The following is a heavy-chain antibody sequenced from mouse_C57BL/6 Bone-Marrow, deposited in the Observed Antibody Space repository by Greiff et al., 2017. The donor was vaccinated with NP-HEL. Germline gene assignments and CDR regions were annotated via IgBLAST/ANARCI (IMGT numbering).Heavy chain of an antibody. Sequence: EVKLEESGPGMVKPSQSLSLTCTVTGYSITSGYDWHWIRHFPGNKLEWMGYISYSGSTNSNPSLKSRISITHDTSKNHFFLKLNSVTTEDTATYYCARERDLYYGSSFGYFDVWGTGTTVTVSS. V-gene: IGHV3-1*01. CDR1: GYSITSGYD. D-gene: IGHD1-1*01. CDR2: ISYSGST. CDR3: ARERDLYYGSSFGYFDV. J-gene: IGHJ1*03.